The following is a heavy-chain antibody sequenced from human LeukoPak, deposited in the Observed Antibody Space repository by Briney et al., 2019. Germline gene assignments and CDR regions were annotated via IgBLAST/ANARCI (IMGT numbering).Heavy chain of an antibody. D-gene: IGHD3-22*01. CDR1: GGTFSSYA. J-gene: IGHJ4*02. V-gene: IGHV1-69*04. CDR3: AREPANYYDSSVTNFDY. CDR2: IIPILGIA. Sequence: ASVKVSCKASGGTFSSYAISWVRQAPGQGLEWMGRIIPILGIANYAQKFQGRVTITADKSTSTAYMELSSLRSEDTAVYYCAREPANYYDSSVTNFDYWGQGTLVTVSS.